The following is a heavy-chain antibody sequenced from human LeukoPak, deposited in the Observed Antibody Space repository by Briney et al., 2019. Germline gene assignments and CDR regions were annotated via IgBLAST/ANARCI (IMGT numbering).Heavy chain of an antibody. D-gene: IGHD3-22*01. CDR2: ISSSSSYI. V-gene: IGHV3-21*04. J-gene: IGHJ4*02. Sequence: GGSLRLSCAASGFTFSSYSMNWVRQAPGKGLEWVSSISSSSSYIYYADSVKGRFTISRDNAKNSLYLQMNSLRAEDTAVYYCARVPYYYDSSGYYQSAYYFDYWGQGTLVTVSS. CDR3: ARVPYYYDSSGYYQSAYYFDY. CDR1: GFTFSSYS.